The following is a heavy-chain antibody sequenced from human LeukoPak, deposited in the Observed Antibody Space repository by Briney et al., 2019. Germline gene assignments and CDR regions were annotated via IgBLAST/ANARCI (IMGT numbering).Heavy chain of an antibody. CDR3: ARGWVF. CDR2: INHSGST. V-gene: IGHV4-34*01. CDR1: GGSFSGYY. D-gene: IGHD2-8*01. J-gene: IGHJ4*02. Sequence: SETLSLTCALYGGSFSGYYWSWIRQPPGKGLEWIGEINHSGSTNYNPSLKSRVTISVDTSKNQFSLKLSSVTAADTAVYYCARGWVFWGQGTLVTVSS.